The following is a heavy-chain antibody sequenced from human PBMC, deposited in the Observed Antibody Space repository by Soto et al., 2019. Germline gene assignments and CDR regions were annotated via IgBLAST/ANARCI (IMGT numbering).Heavy chain of an antibody. CDR3: ARATLQQLGGMDV. J-gene: IGHJ6*02. CDR2: IYYSGST. CDR1: GGSISSYY. D-gene: IGHD6-13*01. V-gene: IGHV4-59*01. Sequence: QVQLQESGPGLVKPSETLSLTCTVSGGSISSYYWSWIRQPPGKGLEWIGYIYYSGSTNYNPSLNSRVTLSVDTSKNQFSLKLRSVTAADTAVYYCARATLQQLGGMDVWGQGTTVTVSS.